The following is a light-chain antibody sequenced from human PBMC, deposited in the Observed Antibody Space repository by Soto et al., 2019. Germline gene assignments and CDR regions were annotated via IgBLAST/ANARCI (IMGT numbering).Light chain of an antibody. CDR1: QGLYFSY. J-gene: IGKJ5*01. Sequence: ELVLTQSPGTLSLSPGEGATLSCRASQGLYFSYLAWYQQKSGQAPMFLIHGAISRAAGIPARFSGRDSETDFTLNTDAVEPEDSAVYYGQQYGRPPYTFGRGTRLEI. CDR3: QQYGRPPYT. V-gene: IGKV3-20*01. CDR2: GAI.